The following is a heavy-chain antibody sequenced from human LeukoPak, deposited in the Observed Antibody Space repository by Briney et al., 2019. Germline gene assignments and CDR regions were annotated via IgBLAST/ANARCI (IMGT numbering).Heavy chain of an antibody. Sequence: ERSLRLSCAASGFTFSSYAMHWVRQAPGKGLEWVAVISYDGSNKYYADSVKGRFTISRDNSKNALYLQMNSLRAEDTAVYYCARGAENYGSGSYVPFDYWGQGTLVTVSS. CDR3: ARGAENYGSGSYVPFDY. V-gene: IGHV3-30-3*01. CDR2: ISYDGSNK. J-gene: IGHJ4*02. D-gene: IGHD3-10*01. CDR1: GFTFSSYA.